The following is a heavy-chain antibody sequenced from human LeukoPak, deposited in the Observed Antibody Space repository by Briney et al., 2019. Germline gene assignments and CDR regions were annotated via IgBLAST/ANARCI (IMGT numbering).Heavy chain of an antibody. V-gene: IGHV3-23*01. J-gene: IGHJ4*02. D-gene: IGHD6-13*01. Sequence: GGSLTLSCAASGFTFSSYGMSWLRQAPGKGLEWVSAISGSGDSTYYADSVKGRFTISRDNSKITLYLQMNSLRAEDTAVYYCAKGPSSLPAPGYYFDYWGQGTLVTVSS. CDR3: AKGPSSLPAPGYYFDY. CDR2: ISGSGDST. CDR1: GFTFSSYG.